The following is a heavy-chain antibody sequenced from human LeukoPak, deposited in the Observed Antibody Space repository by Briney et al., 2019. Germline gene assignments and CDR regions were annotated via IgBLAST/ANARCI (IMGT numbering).Heavy chain of an antibody. J-gene: IGHJ4*02. Sequence: GSSVKVSCKASGGTFSSYAISWVRQAPGQGLEWMGRIIPIFGTANYAQKFQGRVTITTDESTSTAYMELRSLRSDDTAVYYCASGPHYGDYLIDYWGQGTLVTVSS. CDR1: GGTFSSYA. CDR2: IIPIFGTA. V-gene: IGHV1-69*05. D-gene: IGHD4-17*01. CDR3: ASGPHYGDYLIDY.